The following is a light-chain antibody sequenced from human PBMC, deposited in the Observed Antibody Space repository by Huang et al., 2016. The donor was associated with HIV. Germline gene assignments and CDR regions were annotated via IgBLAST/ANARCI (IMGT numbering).Light chain of an antibody. V-gene: IGKV3-15*01. CDR3: QQYNNWRTWT. CDR1: QSVSCN. J-gene: IGKJ1*01. CDR2: AAS. Sequence: EIVMTQSPATLSVSPGERATLSCRASQSVSCNLARYQQKPGQAPRLLIFAASSRATGIPARFSGSGSGTEFTLTISSLQSEDFAVYYCQQYNNWRTWTFGQGTKVEIK.